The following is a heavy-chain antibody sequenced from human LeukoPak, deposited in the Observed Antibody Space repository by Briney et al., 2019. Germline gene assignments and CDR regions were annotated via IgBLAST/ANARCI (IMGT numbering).Heavy chain of an antibody. CDR3: ARHGWSTCSSTSCSPSNWFDP. Sequence: GASVKVSCKVSGYSLTEFSMHWVRQAPGKGLEWMGWINPNSGGTNYAQKFQGRVTMTRDTSISTAYMELSRLRSDDSAVYYCARHGWSTCSSTSCSPSNWFDPWGQGTLDTVSS. CDR2: INPNSGGT. D-gene: IGHD2-2*01. CDR1: GYSLTEFS. J-gene: IGHJ5*02. V-gene: IGHV1-2*02.